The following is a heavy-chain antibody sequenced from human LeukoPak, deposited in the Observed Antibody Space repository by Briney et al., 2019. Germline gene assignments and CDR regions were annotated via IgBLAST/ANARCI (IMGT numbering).Heavy chain of an antibody. J-gene: IGHJ4*02. CDR2: IYYSGST. V-gene: IGHV4-39*01. CDR3: ARAYSSSWYYFDY. Sequence: SETLSLTCTVSGGSISSSSYYWGWIRQPPGKGLEWIGSIYYSGSTYYNPSLKSRVTISVDTSKNQFSLKLSFVTAADTAVYYCARAYSSSWYYFDYWGQGTLVTVSS. D-gene: IGHD6-13*01. CDR1: GGSISSSSYY.